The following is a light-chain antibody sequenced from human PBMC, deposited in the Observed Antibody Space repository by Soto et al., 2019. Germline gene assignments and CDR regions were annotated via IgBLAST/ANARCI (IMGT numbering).Light chain of an antibody. J-gene: IGLJ3*02. V-gene: IGLV4-60*02. Sequence: QPVLTQSSSASASLGSSVKLTCTLSSGHSSYIIAWHQQQPGKAPRYLMKLEGSGSYNKGSGVPDRFSGYSSGADRYLTISNLQFEDEADYYCETWDGNTRVFGGGTKLTVL. CDR2: LEGSGSY. CDR3: ETWDGNTRV. CDR1: SGHSSYI.